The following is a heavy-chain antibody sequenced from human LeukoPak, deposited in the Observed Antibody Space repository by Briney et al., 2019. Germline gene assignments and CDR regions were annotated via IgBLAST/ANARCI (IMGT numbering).Heavy chain of an antibody. CDR3: ARERRGIDRAFDI. CDR2: INTSGGTT. V-gene: IGHV1-46*01. J-gene: IGHJ3*02. Sequence: GASVKVSCKASGYIFTSYSMHWVRRAPGQGLEWMGIINTSGGTTNYAQKFQGRVTMTRDTSTSTVYMDLSSLRSEDTAVYYCARERRGIDRAFDIWGQGTMVTVSS. CDR1: GYIFTSYS. D-gene: IGHD2/OR15-2a*01.